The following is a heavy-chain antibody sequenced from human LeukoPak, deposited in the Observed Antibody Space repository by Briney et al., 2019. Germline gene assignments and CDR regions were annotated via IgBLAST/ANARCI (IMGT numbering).Heavy chain of an antibody. CDR2: ISWNSGSI. D-gene: IGHD2-2*01. CDR1: GFSFDDYA. CDR3: AKDRGVPAAILDY. J-gene: IGHJ4*02. V-gene: IGHV3-9*01. Sequence: GGSLRLSCAASGFSFDDYAMPWVRQVPGKGLEWVSGISWNSGSIGYADSVKGRFTISRDNAKNSLYLQMNSLRAEDTALYYCAKDRGVPAAILDYWGQGTLVTVSS.